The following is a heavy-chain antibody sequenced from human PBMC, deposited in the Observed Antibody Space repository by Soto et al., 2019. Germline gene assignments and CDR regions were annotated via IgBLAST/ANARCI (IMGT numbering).Heavy chain of an antibody. D-gene: IGHD3-22*01. CDR2: INAGNGNT. J-gene: IGHJ4*02. V-gene: IGHV1-3*01. Sequence: ASVKVSCKASGYTLTSYAMHWVRQAPGQRLEWMGWINAGNGNTKYSQKFQGRVTITRDTSASTAYMELSSLRSEDTAVYYCARSVSSYYYDSSGCYFDYWGQGTLVTVSS. CDR1: GYTLTSYA. CDR3: ARSVSSYYYDSSGCYFDY.